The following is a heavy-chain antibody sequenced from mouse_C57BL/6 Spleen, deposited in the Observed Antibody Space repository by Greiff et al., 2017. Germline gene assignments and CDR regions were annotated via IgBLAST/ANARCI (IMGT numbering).Heavy chain of an antibody. V-gene: IGHV3-6*01. Sequence: EVQLKESGPGLVKPSQSLSLTCSVTGYSITSGYYWNWIRQFPGNKLEWMGYISYDGNNNYNPSLKNRISVTRDTSKNQFFLKLNSVTTEDTATYYCARDYYYGSSYGYWGQGTTLTVSS. CDR1: GYSITSGYY. D-gene: IGHD1-1*01. J-gene: IGHJ2*01. CDR3: ARDYYYGSSYGY. CDR2: ISYDGNN.